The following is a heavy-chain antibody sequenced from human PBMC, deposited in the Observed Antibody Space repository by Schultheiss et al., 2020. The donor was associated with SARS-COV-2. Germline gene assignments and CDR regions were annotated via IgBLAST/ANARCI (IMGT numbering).Heavy chain of an antibody. CDR2: SYYSGST. J-gene: IGHJ4*02. D-gene: IGHD6-19*01. V-gene: IGHV4-59*08. Sequence: SQTLSLTCTVSGGSISSYYWRWIRQPPGKGLEWIGYSYYSGSTNYNPTLKSRVTISVDTSKHQFSLTLNSVTAAATAVYYCARDSGWLSALFWGQGTLVTVSS. CDR1: GGSISSYY. CDR3: ARDSGWLSALF.